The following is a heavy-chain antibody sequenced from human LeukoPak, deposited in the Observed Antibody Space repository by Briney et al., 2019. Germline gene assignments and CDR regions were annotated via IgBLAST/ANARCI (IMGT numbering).Heavy chain of an antibody. J-gene: IGHJ5*02. CDR2: ISSSGSTI. Sequence: PGGSLRLSCAASGFTFSDYYMSWIRQAPGKGLEWVSYISSSGSTIYYADSAKGLFTISRDNAKNSLYLQMNSLRAEDTAVYYCAREAIAAAGTGWFDPWGQGTLVTVSS. D-gene: IGHD6-13*01. CDR1: GFTFSDYY. CDR3: AREAIAAAGTGWFDP. V-gene: IGHV3-11*04.